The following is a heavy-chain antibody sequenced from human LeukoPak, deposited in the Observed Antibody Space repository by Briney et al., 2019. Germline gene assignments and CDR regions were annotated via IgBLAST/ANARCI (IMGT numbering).Heavy chain of an antibody. V-gene: IGHV3-23*01. Sequence: GGSLRLSCAASGFTFSSYAMSWVRQAPGKGLEWVSAISGSGGSTYYADSVKGRFTISRDNSKNTLYLQMNSLRAEDTAVYYCAKDRLLWFGEGYFDYWGQGTLVTVSS. CDR1: GFTFSSYA. CDR2: ISGSGGST. CDR3: AKDRLLWFGEGYFDY. D-gene: IGHD3-10*01. J-gene: IGHJ4*02.